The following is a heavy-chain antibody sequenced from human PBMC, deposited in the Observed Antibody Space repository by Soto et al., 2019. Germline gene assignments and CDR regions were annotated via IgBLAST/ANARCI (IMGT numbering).Heavy chain of an antibody. CDR3: ARGQVDTRLFDY. J-gene: IGHJ4*02. D-gene: IGHD1-26*01. V-gene: IGHV5-51*01. CDR2: IYPSDSDT. CDR1: GYSFSSYW. Sequence: GESLKVSCKGSGYSFSSYWIGWVRQMSGEGLEWMGIIYPSDSDTRYSPSFQGQVTISADKSIYTAYLQWSSLKASDTAMYYCARGQVDTRLFDYWGQGTQVTVSP.